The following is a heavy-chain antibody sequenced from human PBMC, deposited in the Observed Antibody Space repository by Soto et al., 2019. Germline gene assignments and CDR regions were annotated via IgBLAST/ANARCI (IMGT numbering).Heavy chain of an antibody. CDR1: GFTFSSYA. CDR3: ARGLGDFWNGYPYSH. J-gene: IGHJ4*02. CDR2: ISYHGSNK. D-gene: IGHD3-3*01. V-gene: IGHV3-30*14. Sequence: QVQLVESGGGVVQPGRSLRLSCAASGFTFSSYAMHWVRQAPGKGLEWVAVISYHGSNKYYADSVKGRFTISRNNSKNALYLEMNSLRAEDTALYYCARGLGDFWNGYPYSHWGQGTLVTVSS.